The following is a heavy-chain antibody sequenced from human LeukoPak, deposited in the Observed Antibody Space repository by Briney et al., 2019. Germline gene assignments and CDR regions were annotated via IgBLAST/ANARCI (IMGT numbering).Heavy chain of an antibody. J-gene: IGHJ4*02. V-gene: IGHV3-73*01. CDR1: GFTFSGPC. Sequence: GGSMKLSCAASGFTFSGPCMHWVRQASGKGLEWVGRVRIKANNYATGNAASVKGRFTISRDDSKNTAYLQMNSLKTEDTAVYYCTGYGGSYYGGIDYWGQGTLVTVSS. CDR2: VRIKANNYAT. D-gene: IGHD1-26*01. CDR3: TGYGGSYYGGIDY.